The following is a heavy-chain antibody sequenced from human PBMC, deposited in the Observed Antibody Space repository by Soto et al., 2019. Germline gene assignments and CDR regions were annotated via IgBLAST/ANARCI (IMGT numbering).Heavy chain of an antibody. V-gene: IGHV3-23*01. CDR3: ARDPGAITVAGNLDY. CDR1: AFTFSSYA. D-gene: IGHD6-19*01. Sequence: EVQLLESGGGLVQPGGSLRLSCAASAFTFSSYAMSWVRQSPGKGLEWVSGISGSGISTYYADSVKGRFSISRDNSKNTLYLQMDSLRAEDTAVYYCARDPGAITVAGNLDYWGQGTLVNVSS. CDR2: ISGSGIST. J-gene: IGHJ4*02.